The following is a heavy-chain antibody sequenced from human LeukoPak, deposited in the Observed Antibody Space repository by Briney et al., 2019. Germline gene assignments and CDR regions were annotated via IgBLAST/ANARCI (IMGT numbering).Heavy chain of an antibody. CDR2: IHYSGTS. V-gene: IGHV4-59*08. D-gene: IGHD1-26*01. CDR1: GDSITSYY. CDR3: ARRHRGATSDLDWFDP. Sequence: SETLSLTCTVSGDSITSYYWSWLRQPPGKGLEYIGYIHYSGTSDYNPSLKSRVTISLDTSKNQFSLRLTSVIAADTAVYYCARRHRGATSDLDWFDPWGQGTLVTVSS. J-gene: IGHJ5*02.